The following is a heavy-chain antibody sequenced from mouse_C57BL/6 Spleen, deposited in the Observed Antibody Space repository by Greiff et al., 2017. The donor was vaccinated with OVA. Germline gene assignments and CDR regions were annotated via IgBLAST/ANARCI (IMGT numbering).Heavy chain of an antibody. D-gene: IGHD2-1*01. CDR3: AREGIYYGNYSFAD. J-gene: IGHJ3*01. V-gene: IGHV1-69*01. CDR1: GYTFTSYW. Sequence: VQLQQPGAELVMPGASVKLSCKASGYTFTSYWMHWVKQRPGQGLEWIGEIDPSDSYTNYNQKFKGKSTLTVDKSSSTAYMQLNSLTSEDSAVYYCAREGIYYGNYSFADWGQGTLVTVSA. CDR2: IDPSDSYT.